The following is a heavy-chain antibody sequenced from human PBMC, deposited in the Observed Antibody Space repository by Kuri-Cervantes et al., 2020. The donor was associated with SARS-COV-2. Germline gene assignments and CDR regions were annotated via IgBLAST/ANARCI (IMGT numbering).Heavy chain of an antibody. CDR1: GFTFSSYW. CDR3: ARDVLGQPLDY. J-gene: IGHJ4*02. CDR2: IKQDGSEK. Sequence: GGSLRLSCAASGFTFSSYWMSWVRQAPGKGLEWVANIKQDGSEKYYVDSVKGRFTISGDNAKNSLYLQMNSLRAEDTAVYYCARDVLGQPLDYWGQGTLVTVSS. V-gene: IGHV3-7*01. D-gene: IGHD3-3*02.